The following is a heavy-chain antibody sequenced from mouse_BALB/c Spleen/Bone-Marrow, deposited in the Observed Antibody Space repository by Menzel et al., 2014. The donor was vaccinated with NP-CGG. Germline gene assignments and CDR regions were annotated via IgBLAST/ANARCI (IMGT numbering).Heavy chain of an antibody. CDR1: GFAFSSYD. D-gene: IGHD4-1*01. J-gene: IGHJ1*01. Sequence: QLKDSGGGLVKPGGSLKLSCAASGFAFSSYDMSWVRQTPEKRLEWVAYISSGGGSTYYPDTVKGRFTISRDNAKNTLYLQMSSLKSEDTAMYYCARHKLGRWYFDVWGAGTTVTVSS. CDR3: ARHKLGRWYFDV. V-gene: IGHV5-12-1*01. CDR2: ISSGGGST.